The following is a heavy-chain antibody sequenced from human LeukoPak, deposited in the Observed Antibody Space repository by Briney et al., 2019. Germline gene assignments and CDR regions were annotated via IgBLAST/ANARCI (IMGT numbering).Heavy chain of an antibody. CDR2: INSDGSAT. CDR1: GFPFSSYW. Sequence: GGSLRLSYAASGFPFSSYWMHWVRHVPGKGLLWVSRINSDGSATIYADSVRGRFTISRDNAKNTLYLQMSGLRVEDTAVYHCASDSPYYGMDVWGQGTTVTVSS. V-gene: IGHV3-74*01. J-gene: IGHJ6*02. CDR3: ASDSPYYGMDV.